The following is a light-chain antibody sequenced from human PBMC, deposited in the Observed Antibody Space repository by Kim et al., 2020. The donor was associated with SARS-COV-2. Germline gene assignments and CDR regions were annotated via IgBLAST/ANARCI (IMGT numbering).Light chain of an antibody. CDR3: SSYTSSSTFGV. CDR1: SSDVGGYNY. CDR2: DVS. J-gene: IGLJ1*01. Sequence: QSITISCTGTSSDVGGYNYVSWYQQHPGKAPRRMIYDVSKRPSGVSNRFSGSKSGNTASLTISGLQAEDEADYYCSSYTSSSTFGVFGTGTQLTVL. V-gene: IGLV2-14*04.